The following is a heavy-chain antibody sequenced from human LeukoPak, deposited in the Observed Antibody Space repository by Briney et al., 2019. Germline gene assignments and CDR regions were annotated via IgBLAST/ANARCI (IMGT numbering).Heavy chain of an antibody. CDR3: ARVFVEVPAFYGMDV. D-gene: IGHD2-2*01. CDR2: ISAYNDNT. Sequence: ASVKVSCKASGYTFTSYGISWVRQAPGQGLEWMGWISAYNDNTNYAQKLQGRVTMTTNTSTSTAYMELRSLRSDDTAVYYCARVFVEVPAFYGMDVWGQGTTVTVSS. V-gene: IGHV1-18*01. CDR1: GYTFTSYG. J-gene: IGHJ6*02.